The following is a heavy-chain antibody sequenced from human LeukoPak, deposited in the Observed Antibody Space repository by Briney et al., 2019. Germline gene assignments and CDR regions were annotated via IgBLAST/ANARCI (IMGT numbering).Heavy chain of an antibody. V-gene: IGHV4-39*01. CDR2: IYYSGST. J-gene: IGHJ4*02. CDR3: ARRDWGQYYFDY. CDR1: GGSISSSTYY. D-gene: IGHD7-27*01. Sequence: SETLSLTCTVSGGSISSSTYYWDWIRQPPGKGLEWIGSIYYSGSTYYNPSLKSRVTISVDTCKNQFSLKLSSVTAADTAVYYCARRDWGQYYFDYWGQGTLVTVSS.